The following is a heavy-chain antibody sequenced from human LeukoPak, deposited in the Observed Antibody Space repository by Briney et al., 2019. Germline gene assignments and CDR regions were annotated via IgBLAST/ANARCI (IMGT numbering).Heavy chain of an antibody. CDR1: GFTFDDYA. D-gene: IGHD4-17*01. CDR3: ASLQNYGDYYFDY. J-gene: IGHJ4*02. Sequence: GGSLRLSCAASGFTFDDYAMHWVRQAPGKGLEWVSGISWNSGSIGYADSVKGRFTISRDNAKNSLYLQMNSLRAEDTAVYYCASLQNYGDYYFDYWGQGTLVTVSS. V-gene: IGHV3-9*01. CDR2: ISWNSGSI.